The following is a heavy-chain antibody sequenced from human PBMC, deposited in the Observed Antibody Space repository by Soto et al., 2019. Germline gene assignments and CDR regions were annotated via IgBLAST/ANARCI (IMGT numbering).Heavy chain of an antibody. V-gene: IGHV3-7*04. CDR3: ARVDCSGGSCYVFDY. D-gene: IGHD2-15*01. Sequence: GGSLRLSCAASGFTFSRYWMNWVRQAPGKGLEWMANIKQDGSEKYYVDSVKGRFTISRDNAKNSLYLQMNGLRVEDTAVYYCARVDCSGGSCYVFDYWGQGTLVTVSS. CDR1: GFTFSRYW. CDR2: IKQDGSEK. J-gene: IGHJ4*02.